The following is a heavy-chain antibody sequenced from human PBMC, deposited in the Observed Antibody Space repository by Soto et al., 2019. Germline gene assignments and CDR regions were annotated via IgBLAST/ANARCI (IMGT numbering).Heavy chain of an antibody. CDR3: AREEGVGYDHRWFDP. J-gene: IGHJ5*02. CDR2: IYYSGRT. D-gene: IGHD5-12*01. Sequence: QVQLPESGPGLVKPSQTLSLTCTVSGGSISSGGYYWSWIRQHPGKGLEWIGYIYYSGRTYYNPSLMSRVTISVDTSKNQFSLKLSSVTAADTAVYYCAREEGVGYDHRWFDPWGQGTLVTVSS. CDR1: GGSISSGGYY. V-gene: IGHV4-31*03.